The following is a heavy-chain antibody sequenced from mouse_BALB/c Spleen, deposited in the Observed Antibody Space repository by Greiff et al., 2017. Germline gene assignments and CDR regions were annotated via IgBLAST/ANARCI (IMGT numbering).Heavy chain of an antibody. Sequence: VQLQQSGAELVKPGASVKLSCTASGFNIKDSYMHWVKQRPEQGLEWIGRIDPANGNTKYDPKFQGKATITADTSSDTAYLQLSSLTSEDTAVYYCARSYYGLDCYAMDYWGQGTSVTVSS. V-gene: IGHV14-3*02. CDR2: IDPANGNT. J-gene: IGHJ4*01. CDR1: GFNIKDSY. D-gene: IGHD1-1*01. CDR3: ARSYYGLDCYAMDY.